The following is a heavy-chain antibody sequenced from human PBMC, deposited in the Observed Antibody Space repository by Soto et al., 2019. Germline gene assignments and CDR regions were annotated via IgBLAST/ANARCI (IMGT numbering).Heavy chain of an antibody. V-gene: IGHV1-69*13. CDR3: ASGIAAAGTYYYGMDV. CDR2: IIPIFGTA. J-gene: IGHJ6*02. CDR1: GGTFSSYA. Sequence: SVNVSCKASGGTFSSYAISWVRQAPGQGLEWMGGIIPIFGTANYAQKFQGRVTITADESTSTAYMELSSLRSEDTAVYYCASGIAAAGTYYYGMDVWGQGTTVTVSS. D-gene: IGHD6-13*01.